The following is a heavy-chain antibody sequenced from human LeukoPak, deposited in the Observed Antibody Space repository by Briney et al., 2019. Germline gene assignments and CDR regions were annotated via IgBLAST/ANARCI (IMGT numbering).Heavy chain of an antibody. CDR3: AREYQLLGTVYNYFDP. D-gene: IGHD2-2*01. V-gene: IGHV1-46*01. CDR1: GYSFTGHY. CDR2: INPRGTST. J-gene: IGHJ5*02. Sequence: GASVKVSCKASGYSFTGHYMHWVRQAPGQGLEWMGVINPRGTSTIYAEKFQGRIIMTRDLSTTTDYMELSSLKSDDTAVYYCAREYQLLGTVYNYFDPWGQGTLVTVSS.